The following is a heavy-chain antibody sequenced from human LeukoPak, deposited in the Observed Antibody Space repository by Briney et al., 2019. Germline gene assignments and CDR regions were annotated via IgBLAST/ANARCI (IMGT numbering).Heavy chain of an antibody. D-gene: IGHD3-10*01. CDR2: ISPNSGDT. V-gene: IGHV1-2*02. Sequence: ASVKVSCKASGYTFTGYYIHWVRQAPGQGLEWMGWISPNSGDTNYAQKFQGRVTMTRDTSISTAYMELSRLRSDDTAMYYCARVLPSDYWGQGTLVTVSS. CDR1: GYTFTGYY. CDR3: ARVLPSDY. J-gene: IGHJ4*02.